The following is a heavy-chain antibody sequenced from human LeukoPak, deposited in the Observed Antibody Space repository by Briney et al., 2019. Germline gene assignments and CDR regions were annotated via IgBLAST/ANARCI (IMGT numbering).Heavy chain of an antibody. CDR3: AREKYGILTGYSPYFFDY. CDR1: GFTFSSYS. Sequence: PGGSLRLSCAASGFTFSSYSMNWVRRAPGKGLEWVSSTSSSSSYKYYADSVKGRFTISRDNAKNSLYLQMNSLGAEDTAVYYCAREKYGILTGYSPYFFDYWGQGTLVTVSS. V-gene: IGHV3-21*01. J-gene: IGHJ4*02. D-gene: IGHD3-9*01. CDR2: TSSSSSYK.